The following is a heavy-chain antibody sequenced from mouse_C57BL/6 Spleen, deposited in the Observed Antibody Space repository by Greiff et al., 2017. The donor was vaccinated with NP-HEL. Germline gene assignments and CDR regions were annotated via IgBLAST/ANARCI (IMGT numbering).Heavy chain of an antibody. CDR1: GFSFTTYA. J-gene: IGHJ2*01. Sequence: EVKLQESGGGLVQPKGSLKLSCAASGFSFTTYAMNWVRQAPGKGLEWVARIRSKSNNYATYYADSVKDRFTISRDDSESMLYLQMNNLKTEDTAMYYCVREGSDGYYYFDYWGQGTTLTVSS. CDR2: IRSKSNNYAT. V-gene: IGHV10-1*01. CDR3: VREGSDGYYYFDY. D-gene: IGHD2-3*01.